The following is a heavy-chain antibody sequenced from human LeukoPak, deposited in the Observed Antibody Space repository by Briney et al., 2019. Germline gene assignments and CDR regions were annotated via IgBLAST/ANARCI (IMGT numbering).Heavy chain of an antibody. J-gene: IGHJ4*02. V-gene: IGHV3-30*18. D-gene: IGHD6-13*01. CDR1: GFTFSSYG. Sequence: GRSLRLSCAASGFTFSSYGMHWVRQAPGKGLEWVAVISYDGSNKYYADSVKGRFTISRDNSKNTLYLQMNSLRAEDTAVYYCAKDPRRYSRTGGYFDYWGQGTLVTVSS. CDR2: ISYDGSNK. CDR3: AKDPRRYSRTGGYFDY.